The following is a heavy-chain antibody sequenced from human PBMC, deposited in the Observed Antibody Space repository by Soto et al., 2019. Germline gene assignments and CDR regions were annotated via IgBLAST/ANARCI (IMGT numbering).Heavy chain of an antibody. CDR3: ARPNWNSRGGVYNL. J-gene: IGHJ4*02. D-gene: IGHD3-16*01. Sequence: QARLVESGGGLVEPGGSLRLSCTASGFTFGDFYMMWFRQAPGRGLEWISYITKTGTTIYHADPVKGRFSVSRDNARSLLYLQMNSLRAEDTAVYYCARPNWNSRGGVYNLWGQGTLVTVSS. CDR2: ITKTGTTI. CDR1: GFTFGDFY. V-gene: IGHV3-11*01.